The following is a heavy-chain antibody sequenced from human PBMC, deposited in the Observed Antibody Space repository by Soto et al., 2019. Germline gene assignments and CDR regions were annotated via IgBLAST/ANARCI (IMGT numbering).Heavy chain of an antibody. Sequence: QVQLVQSGAEVKKPGASVKVSCKASGYTFTSYDINWVRQATGQGLEWMGWMNPNSGNTGYAQKFQGRVTMTRNTSISTAYMELSSLRSEDTAMYYCARGLMTRMYYDFWSGYHFDYWGQGTLVTVSS. CDR1: GYTFTSYD. V-gene: IGHV1-8*01. J-gene: IGHJ4*02. CDR3: ARGLMTRMYYDFWSGYHFDY. CDR2: MNPNSGNT. D-gene: IGHD3-3*01.